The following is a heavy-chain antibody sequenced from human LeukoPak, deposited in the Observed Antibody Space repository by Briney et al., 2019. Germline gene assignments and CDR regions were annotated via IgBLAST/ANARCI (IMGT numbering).Heavy chain of an antibody. J-gene: IGHJ4*02. CDR2: ISYDGSNK. Sequence: GGSLRLSCAASGFTFSRYGMHWVRQAPGKGLEWVAVISYDGSNKDFADSVKGRFTISRDNSKNTLYLQVNSLRAEDTAVYYCAKELESYSSGWLVDYWGQGTLVTVSS. CDR3: AKELESYSSGWLVDY. V-gene: IGHV3-30*18. CDR1: GFTFSRYG. D-gene: IGHD6-19*01.